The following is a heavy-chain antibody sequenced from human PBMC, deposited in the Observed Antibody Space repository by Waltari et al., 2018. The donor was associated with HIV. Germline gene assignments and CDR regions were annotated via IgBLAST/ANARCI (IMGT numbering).Heavy chain of an antibody. CDR1: GFTFSSYG. CDR3: AKDQGGATYIFDY. Sequence: QVQLVESGGGVVQPGRSLRLSCAASGFTFSSYGMHWDRQAPGKGLEWVSVILYDGSNKYYADSVKGRFTISRDNSKNTLYLQMNSLRAEDTAVYYCAKDQGGATYIFDYWGQGTLVTVSS. D-gene: IGHD1-26*01. J-gene: IGHJ4*02. V-gene: IGHV3-30*18. CDR2: ILYDGSNK.